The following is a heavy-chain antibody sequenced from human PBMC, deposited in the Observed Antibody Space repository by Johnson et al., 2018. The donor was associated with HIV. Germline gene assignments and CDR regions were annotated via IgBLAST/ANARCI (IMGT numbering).Heavy chain of an antibody. Sequence: VQLVESGGGLVQPGGSLRLSCVASGFTFSNYWMHWVRQAPGKGLVWVSRINSDESKTTYAESVQGRFNISRDNARNTLYVQMNRLRAEDTAVYYWARERDYYGSSGYWVDAFDIWGQGTMVTVSS. CDR1: GFTFSNYW. J-gene: IGHJ3*02. CDR3: ARERDYYGSSGYWVDAFDI. V-gene: IGHV3-74*03. D-gene: IGHD3-22*01. CDR2: INSDESKT.